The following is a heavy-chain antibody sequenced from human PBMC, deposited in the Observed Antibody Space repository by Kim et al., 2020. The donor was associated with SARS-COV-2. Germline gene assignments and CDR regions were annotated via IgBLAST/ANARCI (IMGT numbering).Heavy chain of an antibody. V-gene: IGHV3-7*01. CDR2: IKQDGSEK. CDR1: GFTFSSYW. D-gene: IGHD1-26*01. CDR3: AGNRNSGSPSPFDY. J-gene: IGHJ4*02. Sequence: GGSLRLSCAASGFTFSSYWMSWVRQAPGKGLEWVANIKQDGSEKYYVDSVKGRFTISRDNAKNSLYLQMNSLRAEDTAVYYCAGNRNSGSPSPFDYWGQGTLVTVSS.